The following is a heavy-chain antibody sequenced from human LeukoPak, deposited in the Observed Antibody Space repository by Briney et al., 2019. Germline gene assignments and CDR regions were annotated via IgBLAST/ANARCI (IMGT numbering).Heavy chain of an antibody. V-gene: IGHV4-34*01. CDR1: GGSFSGYY. D-gene: IGHD2-2*01. J-gene: IGHJ4*02. CDR3: ARGGGSTPYYFDY. Sequence: SETLSLTCAVYGGSFSGYYWSWIRQPPGKGLEWIGEINHSGSTNCNPSLKSRVTISVDTSKNQFSLKLSSVTAADTAVYYCARGGGSTPYYFDYWGQGTLVTVSS. CDR2: INHSGST.